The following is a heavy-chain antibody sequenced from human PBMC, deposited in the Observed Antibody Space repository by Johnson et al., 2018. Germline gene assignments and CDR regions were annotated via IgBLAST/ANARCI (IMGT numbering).Heavy chain of an antibody. V-gene: IGHV3-30*03. CDR3: ASGRIAAAGMAQYFQH. CDR1: GFTFSRYG. Sequence: QVQLVQSGGGVVQPGMSLRLSCAASGFTFSRYGLHWVRQAQGKGLEWVAVSSDDGSNKYYADSVKARFTLSSDHSKNIVFLQMNILRPDDTAVYYCASGRIAAAGMAQYFQHWGQGTLVTVSS. D-gene: IGHD6-13*01. J-gene: IGHJ1*01. CDR2: SSDDGSNK.